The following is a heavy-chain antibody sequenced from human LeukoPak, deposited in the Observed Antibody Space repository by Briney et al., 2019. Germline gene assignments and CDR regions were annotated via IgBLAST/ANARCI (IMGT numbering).Heavy chain of an antibody. CDR2: FSGSGGNT. D-gene: IGHD7-27*01. Sequence: PGGSLRLSCAASGFTFSSYAMSWVRQAPGKGLEWVSTFSGSGGNTYYADSVKGRFTISRDNAKNSLYLQMNSLRVEDTAVYYCARDLNWEAYWGQGTLVSVSS. CDR1: GFTFSSYA. V-gene: IGHV3-23*01. J-gene: IGHJ4*02. CDR3: ARDLNWEAY.